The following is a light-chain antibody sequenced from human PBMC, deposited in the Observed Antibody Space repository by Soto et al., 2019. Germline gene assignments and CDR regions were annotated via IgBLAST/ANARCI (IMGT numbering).Light chain of an antibody. V-gene: IGLV3-1*01. Sequence: SYELTQPPSVSVSPGQTASITCSGHKLGDKYTCWYQQKPGQSPVVVIYQDIERPSGIPERFSGSNSGNTATLTISGTQAMDEADYYCQAWDSNSAIFGGGTKVTVL. CDR3: QAWDSNSAI. CDR1: KLGDKY. CDR2: QDI. J-gene: IGLJ2*01.